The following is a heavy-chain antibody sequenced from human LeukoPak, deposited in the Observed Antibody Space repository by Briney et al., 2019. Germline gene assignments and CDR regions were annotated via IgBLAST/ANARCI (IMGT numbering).Heavy chain of an antibody. J-gene: IGHJ4*02. Sequence: PGGSLRLSCAASGFAFDDYGMSWVRQAPGKGLEWVSGINWNGGSTVYADSVKGRFTISRDNAKNSLYLQMNSLRAEDTALYYCARARDVDTAMVSSDYWGQGTLVTVSS. D-gene: IGHD5-18*01. V-gene: IGHV3-20*04. CDR1: GFAFDDYG. CDR2: INWNGGST. CDR3: ARARDVDTAMVSSDY.